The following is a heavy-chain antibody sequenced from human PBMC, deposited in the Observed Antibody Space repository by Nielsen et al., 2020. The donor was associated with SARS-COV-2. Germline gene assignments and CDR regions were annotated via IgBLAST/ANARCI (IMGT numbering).Heavy chain of an antibody. V-gene: IGHV1-18*04. D-gene: IGHD3-16*02. CDR2: ISGYNGDT. J-gene: IGHJ5*02. CDR3: VIVTAALAFDP. CDR1: GYTFTSYY. Sequence: ASVKVSCKASGYTFTSYYMHWVRQAPGQGLEWMGWISGYNGDTNYAQKFQGRVTMTTDTSTSTAYMELRSLKSEDTAVYFCVIVTAALAFDPWGQGSLVTVSS.